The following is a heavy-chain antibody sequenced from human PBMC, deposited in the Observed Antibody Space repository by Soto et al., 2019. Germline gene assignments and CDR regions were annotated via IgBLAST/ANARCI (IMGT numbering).Heavy chain of an antibody. Sequence: GASVKVSCKASGYTFTGYYIHWVRQAPGQGLEWMGWINPNSGGTNYAQKFQGWVTMTRDTSISTAYMELTRLRSDDTAVYYCARDSQEGYYYYGMDVWGQGTTVTVSS. CDR3: ARDSQEGYYYYGMDV. CDR1: GYTFTGYY. V-gene: IGHV1-2*04. J-gene: IGHJ6*02. CDR2: INPNSGGT.